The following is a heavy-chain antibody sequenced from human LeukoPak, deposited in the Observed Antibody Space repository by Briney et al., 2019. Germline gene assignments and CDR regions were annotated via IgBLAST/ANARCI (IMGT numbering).Heavy chain of an antibody. CDR2: ISGSGGST. V-gene: IGHV3-23*01. J-gene: IGHJ4*02. Sequence: GGSLRLSCAASGFTFSSYAMSWVRQAPGKGLEWVSAISGSGGSTYYADSVKGRFSISRDNSKNTLYVQLNSLRAEDTAVYYCTKDRCSGGSCYCDYWGQGTLVTVSS. CDR1: GFTFSSYA. CDR3: TKDRCSGGSCYCDY. D-gene: IGHD2-15*01.